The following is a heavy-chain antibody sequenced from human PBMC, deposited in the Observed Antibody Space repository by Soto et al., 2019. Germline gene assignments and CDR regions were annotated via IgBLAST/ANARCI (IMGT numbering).Heavy chain of an antibody. D-gene: IGHD6-19*01. Sequence: QVQLQESGPGLVKPSETLSLNCTVSGGSISSYYWSWIRQSPGKGLEWIGYIYYSRSTNYNPSLMSRAATSVDTSKTQFSLALSSVTAADTAVYFCARGSSGWPPRLDYWGQGTLVTVSS. CDR2: IYYSRST. CDR1: GGSISSYY. CDR3: ARGSSGWPPRLDY. V-gene: IGHV4-59*01. J-gene: IGHJ4*02.